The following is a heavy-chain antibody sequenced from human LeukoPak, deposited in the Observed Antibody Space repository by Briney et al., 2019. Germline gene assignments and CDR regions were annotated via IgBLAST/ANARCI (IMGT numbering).Heavy chain of an antibody. V-gene: IGHV4-59*06. Sequence: SETLSLTCTVSGGSISSHYWSWIRQHPGKGLEWIGYIKFGGSAYYNPSLESRANISVDTSKNQFSLKLISVTAADTAVYYCVRRALVTLGTVISWYFDLWGRGTLVAVSS. J-gene: IGHJ2*01. CDR3: VRRALVTLGTVISWYFDL. CDR2: IKFGGSA. D-gene: IGHD1-7*01. CDR1: GGSISSHY.